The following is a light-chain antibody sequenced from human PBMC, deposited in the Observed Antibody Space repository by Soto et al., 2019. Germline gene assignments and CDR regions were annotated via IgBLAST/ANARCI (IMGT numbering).Light chain of an antibody. J-gene: IGKJ5*01. CDR3: QQRSSMIS. CDR2: DAS. CDR1: QSVSTY. V-gene: IGKV3-11*01. Sequence: EILLTQSPATLHLSPGERATLSCSASQSVSTYLAWFRQPPGQAPRLLIFDASNTAHGIPAWFSGSGSRTDFTLTITSLEPEYVAVYYCQQRSSMISFCQGTRLEIK.